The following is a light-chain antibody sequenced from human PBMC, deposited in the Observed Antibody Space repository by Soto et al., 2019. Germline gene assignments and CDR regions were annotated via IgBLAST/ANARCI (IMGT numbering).Light chain of an antibody. CDR3: QVWDGLSDHVI. J-gene: IGLJ2*01. V-gene: IGLV3-21*02. CDR1: NIESKS. CDR2: DDS. Sequence: SYEMTQPPLVSVAPGQTARITCGGNNIESKSVHWYQQRPGQAPVLVVHDDSDRPSGIPERISGSNSGNTATLTISRVEAGDEAEYYCQVWDGLSDHVIFGGGTKLTVL.